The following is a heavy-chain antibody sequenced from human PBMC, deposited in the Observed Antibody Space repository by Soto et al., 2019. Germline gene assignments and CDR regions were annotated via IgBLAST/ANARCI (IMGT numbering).Heavy chain of an antibody. Sequence: ASVKVYGKVSGHNLSELSIYWVRQAPGKGLEWMGGFHFEVRTKLHTQKLLGRVTMSEDKSTDTPDLELRSLRFEDTALHYCTTDSRGGAYGSVDVWG. CDR3: TTDSRGGAYGSVDV. J-gene: IGHJ6*02. CDR2: FHFEVRTK. CDR1: GHNLSELS. V-gene: IGHV1-24*01. D-gene: IGHD4-17*01.